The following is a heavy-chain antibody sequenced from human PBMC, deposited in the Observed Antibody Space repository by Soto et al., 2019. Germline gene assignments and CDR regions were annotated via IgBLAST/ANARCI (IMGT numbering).Heavy chain of an antibody. V-gene: IGHV3-15*01. D-gene: IGHD1-1*01. J-gene: IGHJ3*02. CDR2: IKNNADGGTT. CDR3: TSMNDRDAFQI. Sequence: EEYLVESGGGLVNRRGSLRLSCAASLSNFNIAWLSWIRQAPGKGLEWVGRIKNNADGGTTDNAAPVKDRFIISRDDSRSTLYLQMNSLEIEDTAMYYCTSMNDRDAFQIWGQGTMVTVSS. CDR1: LSNFNIAW.